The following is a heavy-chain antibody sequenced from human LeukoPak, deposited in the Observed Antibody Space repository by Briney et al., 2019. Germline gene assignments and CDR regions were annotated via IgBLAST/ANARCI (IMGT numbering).Heavy chain of an antibody. CDR1: GFTFSNYA. J-gene: IGHJ4*02. CDR2: ISGSGFST. D-gene: IGHD6-19*01. CDR3: AKEKTAVAGLFDY. V-gene: IGHV3-23*01. Sequence: PGGSLGLSCAASGFTFSNYAMSWVRQAPGKGLEWVSAISGSGFSTYYADSVKGRFTISRDNSKNTLYLQMNSLRAEDTAVYYCAKEKTAVAGLFDYWGQGTLVTVSS.